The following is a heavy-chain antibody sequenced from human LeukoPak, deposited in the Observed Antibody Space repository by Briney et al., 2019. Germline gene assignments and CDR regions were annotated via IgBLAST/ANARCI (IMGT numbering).Heavy chain of an antibody. CDR3: ARGGLNYYDSSGYYF. CDR1: GGSFSGYY. J-gene: IGHJ4*02. V-gene: IGHV4-34*01. D-gene: IGHD3-22*01. Sequence: SETLSLTCAAYGGSFSGYYWSWIRQPPGKGLEWIGEINHRGRPNYNPSLKSRVTISVDKSKNQFSLQLSSVTAADTAVYYCARGGLNYYDSSGYYFWGQGTLVTVSS. CDR2: INHRGRP.